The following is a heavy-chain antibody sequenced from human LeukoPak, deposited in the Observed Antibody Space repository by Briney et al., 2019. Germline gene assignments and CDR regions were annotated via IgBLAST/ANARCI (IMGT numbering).Heavy chain of an antibody. V-gene: IGHV3-23*01. CDR2: ISGSGGST. CDR1: GFTFSTYA. CDR3: AKDLLTMVRGVILPFDY. Sequence: GGSLRLSCAASGFTFSTYAMNWVRQAPGMGLEWVSGISGSGGSTYYADSVKGRFTISRDNSKNTLYLQMSSLRAEDTAVYYCAKDLLTMVRGVILPFDYWGQGTLVTVSS. D-gene: IGHD3-10*01. J-gene: IGHJ4*02.